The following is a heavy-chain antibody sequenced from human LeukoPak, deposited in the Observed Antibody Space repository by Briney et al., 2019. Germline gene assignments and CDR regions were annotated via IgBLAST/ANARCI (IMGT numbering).Heavy chain of an antibody. CDR2: IIPIFGTA. D-gene: IGHD3-10*01. V-gene: IGHV1-69*06. CDR1: GGAFSNYA. CDR3: ARDPTYYYGSGSYNSFDP. Sequence: SVKVSCKASGGAFSNYAISWVRQAPGQGLEWMGGIIPIFGTANYAQKFQGRVTITADKSTTTAYMELSSLRSEDTAVYYCARDPTYYYGSGSYNSFDPWGQGTLVTVSS. J-gene: IGHJ5*02.